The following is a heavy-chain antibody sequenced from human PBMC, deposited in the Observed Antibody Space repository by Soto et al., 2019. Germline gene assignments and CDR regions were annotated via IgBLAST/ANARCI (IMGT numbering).Heavy chain of an antibody. D-gene: IGHD3-9*01. Sequence: QVQLVQSGAEVKKPGASVKVSCKASGYTFTSYAMHWVRQAPGQRLEWMGWINAGNGNTKYSQKLQGRVTITTDTYASTAYMELSSLRSEDTAVYYCARDYYDILTGSPYYYYYYGMDVRCQGTTVTVSS. J-gene: IGHJ6*02. CDR2: INAGNGNT. CDR1: GYTFTSYA. V-gene: IGHV1-3*01. CDR3: ARDYYDILTGSPYYYYYYGMDV.